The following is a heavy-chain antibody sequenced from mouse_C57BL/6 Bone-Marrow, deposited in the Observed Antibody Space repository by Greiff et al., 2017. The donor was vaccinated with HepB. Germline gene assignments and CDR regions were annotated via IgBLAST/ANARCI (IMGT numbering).Heavy chain of an antibody. J-gene: IGHJ4*01. D-gene: IGHD1-1*01. CDR2: INPSTGGT. Sequence: VQLQQSGPELVKPGASVKISCKASGYSFTGYYMNWVKQSPEKSLEWIGEINPSTGGTTYNQKFKAKATLTVDKSSSTAYMQLKSLTSEDSAVYYCARDTTVRGVYAMDYWGQGTSVTVSS. V-gene: IGHV1-42*01. CDR1: GYSFTGYY. CDR3: ARDTTVRGVYAMDY.